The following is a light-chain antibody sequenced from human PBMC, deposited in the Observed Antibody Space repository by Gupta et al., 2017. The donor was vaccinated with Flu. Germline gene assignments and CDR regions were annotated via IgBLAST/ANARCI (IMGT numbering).Light chain of an antibody. Sequence: QPALPPPASVSASPGPPTTITCPGTSSDVGGYNYVSWYQQHPGKAPKLMIYEVTNRPSGVSNRFSGSKSGNTASLTISGLQAEDEADYYCSSYTSSSTLVFGTGTKVTVL. V-gene: IGLV2-14*01. CDR2: EVT. CDR1: SSDVGGYNY. CDR3: SSYTSSSTLV. J-gene: IGLJ1*01.